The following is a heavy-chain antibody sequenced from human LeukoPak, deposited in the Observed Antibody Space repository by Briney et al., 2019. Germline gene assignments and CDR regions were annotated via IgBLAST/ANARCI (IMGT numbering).Heavy chain of an antibody. CDR3: ASVYNYGPRALDV. CDR2: IGTAGDT. V-gene: IGHV3-13*01. Sequence: QAGGSLRLSCAASGFTISNYDRHWIRQVAGKGLEWVSRIGTAGDTNYSGSVKGRFSISRENAKNSLYLQMNSLRAGDTAVYYCASVYNYGPRALDVWGEGTKVIVSS. J-gene: IGHJ6*04. D-gene: IGHD5-18*01. CDR1: GFTISNYD.